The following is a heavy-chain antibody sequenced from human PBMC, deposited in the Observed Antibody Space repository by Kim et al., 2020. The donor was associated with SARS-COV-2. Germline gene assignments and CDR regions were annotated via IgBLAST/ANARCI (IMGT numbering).Heavy chain of an antibody. CDR3: ARVRGPVGVGVVTNHYFDY. D-gene: IGHD3-3*01. J-gene: IGHJ4*02. CDR1: GGTFSSYA. CDR2: IIPIFGTA. V-gene: IGHV1-69*13. Sequence: SVKVSCKASGGTFSSYAISWVRQAPGQGLEWMGGIIPIFGTANYAQKFQGRVTITADESTSTAYMELSSLRSEDTAVYYCARVRGPVGVGVVTNHYFDYWGQGTLVTVSS.